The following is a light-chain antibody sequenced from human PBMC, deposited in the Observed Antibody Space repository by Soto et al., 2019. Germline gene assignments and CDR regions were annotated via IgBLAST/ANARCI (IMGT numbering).Light chain of an antibody. J-gene: IGKJ4*01. Sequence: EIVLTQSPATLSLSPGERATLSCRASQSVSTYLAWYQQKPGQAPRLLIYDASKRATGIPARFSGSGYGTDFTLTITSLESEDFAVYYCQQRSTWPPRLTFGGGTKVEIK. CDR3: QQRSTWPPRLT. V-gene: IGKV3-11*01. CDR1: QSVSTY. CDR2: DAS.